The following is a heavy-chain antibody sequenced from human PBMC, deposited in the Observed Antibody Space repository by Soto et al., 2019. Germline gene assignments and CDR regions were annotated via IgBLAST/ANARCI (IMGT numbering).Heavy chain of an antibody. D-gene: IGHD6-13*01. V-gene: IGHV1-46*01. CDR3: ARDLCSSCQNYYYGMDV. Sequence: GASVKVSCKASGYTFTSYCMHWVRQAPGQGLEWMGIINPSGGSTSYAQKFQGRVTMTRDTSTSTVYMELSSLRSEDTAVYYCARDLCSSCQNYYYGMDVWGQGTTVTVSS. CDR1: GYTFTSYC. J-gene: IGHJ6*02. CDR2: INPSGGST.